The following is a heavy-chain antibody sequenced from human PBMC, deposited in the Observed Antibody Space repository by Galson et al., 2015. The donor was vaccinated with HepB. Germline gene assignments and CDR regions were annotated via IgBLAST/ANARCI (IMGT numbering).Heavy chain of an antibody. CDR3: AREGFTSGYAGGFDC. CDR2: DGAHK. CDR1: GFAVSPSV. J-gene: IGHJ4*02. Sequence: SLRLSCAASGFAVSPSVMHWVRQAPGKGLEWVAVDGAHKSYADSAKGRFTVSKDNSDNRAHLQMNSLRPEDTAVYYCAREGFTSGYAGGFDCWGQGTLVTVSS. V-gene: IGHV3-30-3*01. D-gene: IGHD3-22*01.